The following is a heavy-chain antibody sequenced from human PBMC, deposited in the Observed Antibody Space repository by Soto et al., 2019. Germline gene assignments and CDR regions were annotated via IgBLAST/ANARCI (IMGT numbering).Heavy chain of an antibody. V-gene: IGHV3-23*01. CDR2: ISGSGGST. CDR1: GFTFSSYA. J-gene: IGHJ3*02. CDR3: AKAYSRGPDDFGFIGAFDI. Sequence: GGSLRLSCAASGFTFSSYAMSWVRQAPGKGLEWVSAISGSGGSTYYADSVKGRFTISRDNSKNTLYLQMNSLRAEDTAVYYCAKAYSRGPDDFGFIGAFDIWGQGTMVTVSS. D-gene: IGHD3-3*01.